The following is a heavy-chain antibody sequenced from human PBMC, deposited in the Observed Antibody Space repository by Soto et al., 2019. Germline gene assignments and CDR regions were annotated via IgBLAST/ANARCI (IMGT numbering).Heavy chain of an antibody. J-gene: IGHJ5*02. D-gene: IGHD2-15*01. CDR2: IIPIFGTA. V-gene: IGHV1-69*01. CDR3: ASPTKGGVFWWWFDH. Sequence: QVQLVQSGAEVKKPGSSVKVSCKASGGTFSSYAISWVRQAPGQGLEWMGGIIPIFGTANYAQKFQGRVTITADESTSTAYMALSSLRSEDTAVYYWASPTKGGVFWWWFDHWCQGTLVTVSS. CDR1: GGTFSSYA.